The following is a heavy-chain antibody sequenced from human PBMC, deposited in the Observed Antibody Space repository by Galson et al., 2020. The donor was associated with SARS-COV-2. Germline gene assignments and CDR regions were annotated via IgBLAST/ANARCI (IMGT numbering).Heavy chain of an antibody. CDR3: ARPRDGYPNGDFDI. CDR2: IYPGDSDT. Sequence: GESLKISCKSSGYTFTNYWIGWVRQMPGKGLEWMGIIYPGDSDTRYSPSFQGQVIISADKSMSTAYLQWNSLKASDTAMYYCARPRDGYPNGDFDIWGQGTLVTVSS. CDR1: GYTFTNYW. J-gene: IGHJ3*02. V-gene: IGHV5-51*01. D-gene: IGHD2-8*01.